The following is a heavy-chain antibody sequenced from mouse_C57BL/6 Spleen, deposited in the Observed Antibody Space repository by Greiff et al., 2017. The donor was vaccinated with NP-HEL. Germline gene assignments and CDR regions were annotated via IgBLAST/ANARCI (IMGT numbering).Heavy chain of an antibody. D-gene: IGHD2-10*01. V-gene: IGHV1-19*01. Sequence: EVQLQQSGPVLVKPGASVKMSCKASGYTFTDYYMNWVKQSHGKSLEWIGVINPYNGGTSYNQKFKGKATLTVDKSSSTAYMELNSLTSEDSAVYYCAKAYYSYAMDYWGQGTSVTVSS. CDR2: INPYNGGT. CDR3: AKAYYSYAMDY. J-gene: IGHJ4*01. CDR1: GYTFTDYY.